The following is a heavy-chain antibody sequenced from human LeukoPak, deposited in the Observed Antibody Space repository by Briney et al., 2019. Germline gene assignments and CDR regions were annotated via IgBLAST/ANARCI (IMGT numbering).Heavy chain of an antibody. CDR2: INPSGGST. CDR3: ARDASPSMVRGVMGDY. D-gene: IGHD3-10*01. J-gene: IGHJ4*02. V-gene: IGHV1-46*01. Sequence: GASVKVSCKASGYTFTSYYVHWVRQAPGQGLEWMGIINPSGGSTSYAQKFQGRVTMTRDTSTSTVYMELSSLRSEDTAVYYCARDASPSMVRGVMGDYWGQGTLVTVSS. CDR1: GYTFTSYY.